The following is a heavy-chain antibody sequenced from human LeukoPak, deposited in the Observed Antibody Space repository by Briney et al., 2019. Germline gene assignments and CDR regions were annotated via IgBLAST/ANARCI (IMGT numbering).Heavy chain of an antibody. Sequence: ASVKVSCKASGYTFNRYAINWVRQAPGQGLEWMGWINTNTGNPTYAQGFTGRFVFSLDTSVSTAYLQISSLEAEDTAVYYCARHTITDSSTTMDYWGQGTLVTASS. D-gene: IGHD5-24*01. J-gene: IGHJ4*02. CDR3: ARHTITDSSTTMDY. V-gene: IGHV7-4-1*02. CDR2: INTNTGNP. CDR1: GYTFNRYA.